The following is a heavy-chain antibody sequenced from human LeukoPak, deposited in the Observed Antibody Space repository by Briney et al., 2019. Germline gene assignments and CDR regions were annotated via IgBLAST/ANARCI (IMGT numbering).Heavy chain of an antibody. Sequence: GGSLRLSCVASGFTFSTSWMDWVRHVPGKGLEWVANIKEDGSETYYVDSAKGRFTISRDNAKKSLYLQMDSLRVEDTAIYYCTKSLDCWGQGTLVTVSS. V-gene: IGHV3-7*01. CDR1: GFTFSTSW. J-gene: IGHJ4*02. CDR3: TKSLDC. CDR2: IKEDGSET.